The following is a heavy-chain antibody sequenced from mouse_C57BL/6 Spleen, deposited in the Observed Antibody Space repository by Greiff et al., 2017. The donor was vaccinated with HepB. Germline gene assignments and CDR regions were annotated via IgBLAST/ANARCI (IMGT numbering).Heavy chain of an antibody. V-gene: IGHV3-6*01. CDR1: GYSITSGYY. CDR2: ISYDGSN. D-gene: IGHD1-1*01. CDR3: ARDYYYGSSQFAY. J-gene: IGHJ3*01. Sequence: VQLKESGPGLVKPSQSLSLTCSVTGYSITSGYYWNWIRQFPGNKLEWMGYISYDGSNNYNPSLKNRISITRDTSKNQFFLKLNSVTTEDTATYYCARDYYYGSSQFAYWGQGTLVTVSA.